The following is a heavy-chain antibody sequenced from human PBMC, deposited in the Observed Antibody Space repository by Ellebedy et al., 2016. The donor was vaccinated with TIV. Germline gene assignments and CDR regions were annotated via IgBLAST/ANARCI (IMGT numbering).Heavy chain of an antibody. CDR1: GFMFSSYA. D-gene: IGHD6-13*01. V-gene: IGHV3-9*01. Sequence: SLKISCAASGFMFSSYAMHWVRQAPGMGLEWVSGISWNSSTMYYTDSVKGRFTISRDNAKNSLYLQMHSLRAEDTAFNYCVKGSIAVTGTCFDSWGQGTLVTVSS. J-gene: IGHJ4*02. CDR3: VKGSIAVTGTCFDS. CDR2: ISWNSSTM.